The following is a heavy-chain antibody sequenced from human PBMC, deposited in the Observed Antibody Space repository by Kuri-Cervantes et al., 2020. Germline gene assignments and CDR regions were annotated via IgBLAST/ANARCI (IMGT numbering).Heavy chain of an antibody. D-gene: IGHD3-22*01. CDR2: IDWDDDK. J-gene: IGHJ4*02. Sequence: SGPTLVKPTQTLTLTCTFSGFSLTAGGMRVSWVRQPPGKALEWLALIDWDDDKYYSTSLKTRLTISRDTSKNQVVLTMTNMDPVDTATYYCARGNYYDSSGYPDYWGQGTLVTVSS. V-gene: IGHV2-70*20. CDR1: GFSLTAGGMR. CDR3: ARGNYYDSSGYPDY.